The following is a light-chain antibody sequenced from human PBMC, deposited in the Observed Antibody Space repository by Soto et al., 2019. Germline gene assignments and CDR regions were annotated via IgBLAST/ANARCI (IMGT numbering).Light chain of an antibody. CDR1: SSDVGGYDY. Sequence: QSVLTQPASVSGSPGQSIAISCTGTSSDVGGYDYVSWYQQHSDKAPNLMIYEVTKRPSGVSNRFSGSKSGNTASLTISGLQPEDEADYYCSSHTSGNTRVFGSGTKVTVL. V-gene: IGLV2-14*01. J-gene: IGLJ1*01. CDR2: EVT. CDR3: SSHTSGNTRV.